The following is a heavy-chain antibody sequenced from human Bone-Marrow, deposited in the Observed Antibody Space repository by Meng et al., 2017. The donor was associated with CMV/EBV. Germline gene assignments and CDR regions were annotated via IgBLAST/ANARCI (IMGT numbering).Heavy chain of an antibody. CDR2: INPNSGGT. V-gene: IGHV1-2*02. D-gene: IGHD2-2*01. J-gene: IGHJ4*02. Sequence: ASVKVSCKASGYTFTGYYMHWVRQAPGQGLEWMGWINPNSGGTNYAQKFQGRVTMTRDTSISTAYMELSRLRSDDTAVYYCARVGKKPAAVEKGHFDYWGPGTLVTVSS. CDR3: ARVGKKPAAVEKGHFDY. CDR1: GYTFTGYY.